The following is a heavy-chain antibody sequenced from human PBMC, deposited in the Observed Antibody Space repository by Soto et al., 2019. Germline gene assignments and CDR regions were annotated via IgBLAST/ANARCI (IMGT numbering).Heavy chain of an antibody. D-gene: IGHD2-2*01. J-gene: IGHJ6*02. CDR2: ISAYNGNT. V-gene: IGHV1-18*01. Sequence: ASVKVSCKASGYTFTSYGSSWVRQAPGQGLEWMGWISAYNGNTNYAQKLQGRVTMTTDTSTSTAYMELRSLRSDDTAVYYCARDVVVVPAAMWEPYYYGMDVWGQGTTVTVSS. CDR1: GYTFTSYG. CDR3: ARDVVVVPAAMWEPYYYGMDV.